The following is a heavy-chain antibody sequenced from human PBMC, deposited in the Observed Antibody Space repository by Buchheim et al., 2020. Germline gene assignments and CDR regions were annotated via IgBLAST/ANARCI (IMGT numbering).Heavy chain of an antibody. D-gene: IGHD6-19*01. V-gene: IGHV6-1*01. CDR1: GDSVSSNTAA. J-gene: IGHJ4*02. CDR2: TYYRSKWYN. Sequence: QVHLQQSGPGLVKPSQTLSLTCAISGDSVSSNTAAWNWIRLSPSRGLEWLGRTYYRSKWYNDYAVSVESRVIINPDTSQNQCSLQLNSVTPEDTAVYYCAREEYGSYSFGYWGQGTL. CDR3: AREEYGSYSFGY.